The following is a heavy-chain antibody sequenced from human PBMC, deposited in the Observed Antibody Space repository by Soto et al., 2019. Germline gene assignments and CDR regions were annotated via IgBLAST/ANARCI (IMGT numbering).Heavy chain of an antibody. CDR3: ASSIN. V-gene: IGHV3-33*03. Sequence: GGSLRLSCAASGFPFSSYGMHWVRQAPGKGLDWVGVIWYDGSNKDYAESVKGRSTISRDNSKNMLYLQMNSLRVDDTAVYYCASSINWGQGTLVTVSS. J-gene: IGHJ4*02. CDR2: IWYDGSNK. CDR1: GFPFSSYG.